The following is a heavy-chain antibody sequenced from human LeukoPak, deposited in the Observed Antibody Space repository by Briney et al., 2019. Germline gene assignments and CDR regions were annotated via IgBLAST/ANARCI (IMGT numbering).Heavy chain of an antibody. CDR1: GYTFTDYY. J-gene: IGHJ4*02. CDR2: INPNSGDT. D-gene: IGHD6-19*01. Sequence: EASVKVSCKSSGYTFTDYYVHWVRQVPGQGLEWMGWINPNSGDTDYALKFQGRVTMTRDTSISTAYMELSSLRSDDTAAYYCARDQGSSGWTSVVHWGQGTLVTVSS. V-gene: IGHV1-2*02. CDR3: ARDQGSSGWTSVVH.